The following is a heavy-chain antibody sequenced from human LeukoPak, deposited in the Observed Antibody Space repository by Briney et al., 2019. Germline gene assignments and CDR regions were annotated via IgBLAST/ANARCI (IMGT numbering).Heavy chain of an antibody. V-gene: IGHV3-21*04. CDR2: ISSSSSYI. J-gene: IGHJ4*02. CDR1: GFTFSSYS. Sequence: GGSLRLSCAASGFTFSSYSMNWVRQAPGKGLEWVSSISSSSSYIYYADSVKGRFTISRDNAKNSLYLQMNSLRAADTAVYYCARGPYDSSGYDQQFDYWGQGTLVTVSS. D-gene: IGHD3-22*01. CDR3: ARGPYDSSGYDQQFDY.